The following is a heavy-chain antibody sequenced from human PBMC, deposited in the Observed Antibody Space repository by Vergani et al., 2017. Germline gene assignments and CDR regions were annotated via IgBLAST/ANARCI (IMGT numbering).Heavy chain of an antibody. J-gene: IGHJ6*02. CDR1: GFTFDDYT. D-gene: IGHD3-10*01. V-gene: IGHV3-43*01. CDR2: ISWDGGST. CDR3: AKENVLLWFGELLRRNGMDV. Sequence: EVQLVESGGVVVQPGGSLRLSCAASGFTFDDYTMHWVRQAPGKGLEWVSLISWDGGSTYYADSVKGRFTISRDNSKNSLYLQMNSLRAEDTALYYCAKENVLLWFGELLRRNGMDVWGQGTTVTVSS.